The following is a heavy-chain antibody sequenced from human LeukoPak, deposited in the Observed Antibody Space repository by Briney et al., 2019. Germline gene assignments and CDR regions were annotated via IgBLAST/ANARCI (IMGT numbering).Heavy chain of an antibody. CDR3: ARRDYYGSGSYRFDY. D-gene: IGHD3-10*01. CDR1: GYSFTSYW. J-gene: IGHJ4*02. V-gene: IGHV5-51*01. CDR2: IYPDDSDT. Sequence: GESLQISCKGSGYSFTSYWIGWVRQMPGKGLEWMGIIYPDDSDTRYSPSFQGQVTISADKSISTAYLQWSSLKASDTAMYYCARRDYYGSGSYRFDYWGQGTLVTVSS.